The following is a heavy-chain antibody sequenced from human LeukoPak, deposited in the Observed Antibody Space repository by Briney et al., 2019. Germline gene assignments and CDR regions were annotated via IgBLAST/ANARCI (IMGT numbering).Heavy chain of an antibody. CDR1: GGSISNSY. D-gene: IGHD3-9*01. J-gene: IGHJ5*02. V-gene: IGHV4-59*01. Sequence: SETLSLTCNVSGGSISNSYWSWIRQPPGKGLEWIGYIYYSGTTNYNPSLKSRVTISVDTPKDQFSLKVNSVTAADTAVYYCARTTPTYYDILTGYYGKFDPWGQGTPVTVS. CDR2: IYYSGTT. CDR3: ARTTPTYYDILTGYYGKFDP.